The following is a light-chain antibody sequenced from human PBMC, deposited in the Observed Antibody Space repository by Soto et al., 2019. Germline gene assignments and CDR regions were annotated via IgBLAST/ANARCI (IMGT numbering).Light chain of an antibody. Sequence: QAVVTQPASVSGSPGQSITISCTGTSSDIGAYNYVSWYQHHPGKAPKLMIYDVSNRPSGVPARFSGSKSDNTASLTISGLQVEDEADYYCSSYSTTSTHVIFGGGTQLTVL. V-gene: IGLV2-14*03. CDR3: SSYSTTSTHVI. CDR2: DVS. J-gene: IGLJ2*01. CDR1: SSDIGAYNY.